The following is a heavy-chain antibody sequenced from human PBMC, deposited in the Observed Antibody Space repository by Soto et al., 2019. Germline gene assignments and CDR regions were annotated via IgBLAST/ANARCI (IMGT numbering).Heavy chain of an antibody. V-gene: IGHV2-5*01. J-gene: IGHJ4*02. CDR2: IYWNDDK. CDR3: AHRTLYDSSGYYWDY. CDR1: GFSLSTSGVG. D-gene: IGHD3-22*01. Sequence: QITLKESGPTLVKPTQTLTLTCTFSGFSLSTSGVGVGWIRQPPGKALEWLALIYWNDDKRYSPSLKSRLTITKDTSKNQVVLTMTNMDPVDTATYYCAHRTLYDSSGYYWDYWGQGTLVTVSS.